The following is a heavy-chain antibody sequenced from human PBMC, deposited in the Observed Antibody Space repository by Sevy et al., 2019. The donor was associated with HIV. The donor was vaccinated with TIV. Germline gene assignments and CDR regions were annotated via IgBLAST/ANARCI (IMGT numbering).Heavy chain of an antibody. J-gene: IGHJ6*02. CDR2: ISSSGSTI. D-gene: IGHD2-2*01. CDR1: GFTFSSYE. V-gene: IGHV3-48*03. CDR3: ARDLIVVVPAANYYYGMDV. Sequence: GGSLRLSCAASGFTFSSYEMNWVRQAPGKGLEWVSYISSSGSTIYYADSVKGRFTISRDNAKNSLYLQMNSLRAEDTAVYYCARDLIVVVPAANYYYGMDVWGQGTTVTVSS.